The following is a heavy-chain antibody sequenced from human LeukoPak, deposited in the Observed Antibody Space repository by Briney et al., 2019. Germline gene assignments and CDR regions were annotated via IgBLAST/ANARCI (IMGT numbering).Heavy chain of an antibody. D-gene: IGHD3-16*01. J-gene: IGHJ4*02. CDR1: GLSVSDNY. CDR3: ARGRPTFYFDY. V-gene: IGHV3-66*01. CDR2: IYTSGST. Sequence: TGGSLRLSCAASGLSVSDNYVSWVRQAPGKGLEWVSIIYTSGSTSYADSVKGRFTISRDSSQNTVLLQMSSLRAEDTAVYYCARGRPTFYFDYWGQGTLVTVSS.